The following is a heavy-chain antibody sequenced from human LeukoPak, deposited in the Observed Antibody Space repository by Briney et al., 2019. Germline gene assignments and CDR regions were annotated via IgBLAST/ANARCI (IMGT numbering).Heavy chain of an antibody. CDR3: ARNESVVVAGRPKYNWFDP. V-gene: IGHV4-39*01. D-gene: IGHD2-15*01. CDR1: GCSLTSTTSY. J-gene: IGHJ5*02. CDR2: LCYSGSS. Sequence: SETLSLTCTFSGCSLTSTTSYWGWLRPPPGTGLASMGSLCYSGSSSYSPSFKSRVTISVDTSRNQFSLKLSSVTAADTAVYFCARNESVVVAGRPKYNWFDPWGQGTLVTVSS.